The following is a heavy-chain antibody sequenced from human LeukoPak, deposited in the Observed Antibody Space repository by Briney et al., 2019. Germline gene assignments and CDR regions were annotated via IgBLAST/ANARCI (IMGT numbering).Heavy chain of an antibody. CDR2: LYYGGST. Sequence: PSETLSLTRSVSGGSVTSTTYYWSWIRRPPGKGLEWIGSLYYGGSTYSNPSLKSRVTMSVDTSKNQFSLNLSSVTASDTAVFYCASTHYDILTPSYYVDFWGQGTLVTVSS. V-gene: IGHV4-39*01. D-gene: IGHD3-9*01. CDR3: ASTHYDILTPSYYVDF. J-gene: IGHJ4*02. CDR1: GGSVTSTTYY.